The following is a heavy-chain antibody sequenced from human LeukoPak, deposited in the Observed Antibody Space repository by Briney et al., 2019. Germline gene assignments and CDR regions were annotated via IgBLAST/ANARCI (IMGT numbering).Heavy chain of an antibody. V-gene: IGHV4-34*01. Sequence: SETLSLTCAVSGVSFADYYWSWVRQTPGRGLEWIGEINHSGYTNDSPSLKSRVTLSIDTSRKQFSLNLRSVTVADTGIYYCSRMTTGHDYWGQGTLVTVSS. J-gene: IGHJ4*02. CDR3: SRMTTGHDY. D-gene: IGHD4-17*01. CDR1: GVSFADYY. CDR2: INHSGYT.